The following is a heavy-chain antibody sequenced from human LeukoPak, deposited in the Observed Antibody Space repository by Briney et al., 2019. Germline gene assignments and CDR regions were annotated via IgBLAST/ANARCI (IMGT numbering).Heavy chain of an antibody. CDR2: ICVSGNGT. CDR1: GFTFKNYA. CDR3: AKWAYYDFWGGHYKSHFDS. D-gene: IGHD3-3*01. Sequence: PGGSLRLSCVVSGFTFKNYAMSWVRQAPGKGLECVSSICVSGNGTDYADSVKCRFTVSRDNSKNTLYLHMNTLSAEDTAVYYCAKWAYYDFWGGHYKSHFDSWGQGTLVTVSP. J-gene: IGHJ4*02. V-gene: IGHV3-23*01.